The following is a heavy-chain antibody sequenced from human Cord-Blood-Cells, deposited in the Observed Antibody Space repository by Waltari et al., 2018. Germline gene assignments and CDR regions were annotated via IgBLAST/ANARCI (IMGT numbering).Heavy chain of an antibody. CDR2: IYYSGST. D-gene: IGHD1-20*01. CDR3: ARRQLTGTTPGGAFDI. V-gene: IGHV4-39*07. CDR1: GGSISSSSYY. Sequence: QLQLQESGPGLVKPSETLSLTCTVSGGSISSSSYYWGWIRQPPGKGLEWIGSIYYSGSTDYNPSRSRRGTRAVDTSKSQFSLKLSSVTAADTAVYYCARRQLTGTTPGGAFDIWGQGTMVTVSS. J-gene: IGHJ3*02.